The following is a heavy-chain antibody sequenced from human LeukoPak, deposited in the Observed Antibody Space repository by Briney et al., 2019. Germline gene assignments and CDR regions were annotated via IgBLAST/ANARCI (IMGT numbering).Heavy chain of an antibody. CDR1: GGSIISSSFW. Sequence: SETLSLTCTVSGGSIISSSFWWGWIRQPPGKGLEWIGSIYYSGVSYYNTSLKSRVTISVDTSKNQFSLKLSSVTAADTAVYYCARGSIYFDYWGQGTLVTVSS. V-gene: IGHV4-39*07. D-gene: IGHD6-6*01. J-gene: IGHJ4*02. CDR2: IYYSGVS. CDR3: ARGSIYFDY.